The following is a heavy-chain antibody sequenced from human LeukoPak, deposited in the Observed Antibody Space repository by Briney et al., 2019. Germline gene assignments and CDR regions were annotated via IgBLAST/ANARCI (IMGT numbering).Heavy chain of an antibody. J-gene: IGHJ4*02. CDR3: ATQAGYSTRGIDY. CDR1: GYTLSELS. Sequence: ASVKVSCKVSGYTLSELSMHWVRQAPGKGLETMGGFDPEDGETIYAQKFQGRVTMTEDTSTDTAYMELSSLRSEDTAVYYCATQAGYSTRGIDYWGQGTLVTVSS. CDR2: FDPEDGET. D-gene: IGHD6-13*01. V-gene: IGHV1-24*01.